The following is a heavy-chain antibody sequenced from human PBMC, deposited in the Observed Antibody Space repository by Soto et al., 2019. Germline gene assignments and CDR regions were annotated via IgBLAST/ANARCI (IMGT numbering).Heavy chain of an antibody. CDR3: ARGYYGSGSYTSDAFDI. D-gene: IGHD3-10*01. CDR2: ISSSSSYI. Sequence: PGGSLRLSCAASGFTFSSYSMDWVRQAPGKGLEWVSSISSSSSYIYYADSVKGRFTISRDNAKNSLYLQMNSLRAEDTAVYYCARGYYGSGSYTSDAFDIWGQGTMVTVSS. CDR1: GFTFSSYS. V-gene: IGHV3-21*01. J-gene: IGHJ3*02.